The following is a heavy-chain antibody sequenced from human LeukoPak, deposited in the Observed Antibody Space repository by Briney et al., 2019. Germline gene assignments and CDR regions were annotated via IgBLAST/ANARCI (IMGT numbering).Heavy chain of an antibody. CDR1: GGTFSSYA. Sequence: SVKVSCKASGGTFSSYAISWVRQAPGQGLEGMGGIIPIFGTANYAQKFQGRVTITADKSTSTAYMELSSLRSEDTAVYYCARDRRDGYNYFYAFDIWGQGTMVTVSS. J-gene: IGHJ3*02. CDR2: IIPIFGTA. V-gene: IGHV1-69*06. D-gene: IGHD5-24*01. CDR3: ARDRRDGYNYFYAFDI.